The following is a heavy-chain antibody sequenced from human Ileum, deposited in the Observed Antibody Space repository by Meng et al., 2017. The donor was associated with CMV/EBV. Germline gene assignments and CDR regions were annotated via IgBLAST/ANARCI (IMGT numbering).Heavy chain of an antibody. CDR2: INPSGGGT. D-gene: IGHD5-24*01. CDR1: GYTFAAYS. CDR3: ARDREGYIVE. J-gene: IGHJ4*02. Sequence: KVSCRTSGYTFAAYSVYWVRQAAGQGLEWMGVINPSGGGTTYTEKFLGRLTMTTDTSTTTVYMDLSSLRSGDTALYYCARDREGYIVEWGQGTLVTVSS. V-gene: IGHV1-46*01.